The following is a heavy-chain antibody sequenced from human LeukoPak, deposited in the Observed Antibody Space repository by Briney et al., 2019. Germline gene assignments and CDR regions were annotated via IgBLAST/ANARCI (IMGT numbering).Heavy chain of an antibody. CDR1: GGSISSGSDY. CDR3: ARGSRYSSGYDYIDH. J-gene: IGHJ4*02. Sequence: SQTLSLTCTVSGGSISSGSDYCSWIRQTAGKGLEWVGRSYSSGSTNYNPSLKSRVSISVDTSKNQFSLRLSSVTAADTAVYYCARGSRYSSGYDYIDHWGQGTLVTVSS. CDR2: SYSSGST. D-gene: IGHD3-22*01. V-gene: IGHV4-61*02.